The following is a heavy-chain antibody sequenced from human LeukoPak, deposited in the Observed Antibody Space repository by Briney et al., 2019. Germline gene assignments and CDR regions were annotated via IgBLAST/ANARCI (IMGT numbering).Heavy chain of an antibody. Sequence: SETLSLTCTVSGYSISSGYYWGWIRQPPGKGLEWIGSIYHSGSTYYNPPLKSRVTISVDTSKNQFSLKLNSVTAADTAVYFCARGIYCSSSGCYIFAFDIWGQGTMVTVSS. CDR1: GYSISSGYY. J-gene: IGHJ3*02. CDR2: IYHSGST. D-gene: IGHD2-2*02. V-gene: IGHV4-38-2*02. CDR3: ARGIYCSSSGCYIFAFDI.